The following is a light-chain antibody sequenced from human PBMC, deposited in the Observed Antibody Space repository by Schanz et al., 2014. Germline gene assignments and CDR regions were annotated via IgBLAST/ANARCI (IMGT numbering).Light chain of an antibody. CDR2: LGS. V-gene: IGKV2-28*01. Sequence: DVLMTQSPLSLPVTLGQPASISCRSSQSLLHSNGYNYLDWYLQKPGQSPQLLIYLGSITLKISRVEAEDVGVYYCMQPLETPPITFGQGTRLEIK. CDR1: QSLLHSNGYNY. J-gene: IGKJ5*01. CDR3: MQPLETPPIT.